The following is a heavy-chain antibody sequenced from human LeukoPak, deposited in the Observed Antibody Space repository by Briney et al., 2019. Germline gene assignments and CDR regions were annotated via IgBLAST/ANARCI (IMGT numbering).Heavy chain of an antibody. J-gene: IGHJ4*02. CDR1: GYTFTSYY. CDR2: MNPNSGNT. V-gene: IGHV1-8*02. CDR3: ARKGASDY. Sequence: ASVKVSCKASGYTFTSYYMHWVRQAPGQGLEWMGWMNPNSGNTGYAQKFQGRVTMTRDTSTNTAYMELSSLRSEDTAVYYCARKGASDYWGQGTLVTVSA.